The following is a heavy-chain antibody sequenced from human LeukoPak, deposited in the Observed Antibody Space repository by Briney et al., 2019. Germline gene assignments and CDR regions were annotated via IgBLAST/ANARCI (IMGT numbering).Heavy chain of an antibody. Sequence: GRSLRLSCAASGFTFSSYAMHWVRQAPGKGLEWVAVISYDGSNKYYADSVKGRFTISRDNSKNTLYLQMNSLRAEDTAVYYCARDSTPVGSGWPYFDYWGQGTLVTVSS. V-gene: IGHV3-30*04. J-gene: IGHJ4*02. CDR2: ISYDGSNK. D-gene: IGHD6-19*01. CDR3: ARDSTPVGSGWPYFDY. CDR1: GFTFSSYA.